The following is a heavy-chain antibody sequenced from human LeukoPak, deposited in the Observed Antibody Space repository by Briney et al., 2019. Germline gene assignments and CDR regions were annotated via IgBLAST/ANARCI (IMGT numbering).Heavy chain of an antibody. J-gene: IGHJ4*02. D-gene: IGHD6-19*01. CDR2: ISWNSGSI. V-gene: IGHV3-9*01. CDR3: AKDPYSSGWGAYYFDY. Sequence: GGSLRLSCAASGFTFDDYAVHWVRQAPGKGLEWGSGISWNSGSIGYADSVKGRFTISRDNAKNSLYLQMNSLRTEDTAMYYCAKDPYSSGWGAYYFDYWGQGTLVTVSS. CDR1: GFTFDDYA.